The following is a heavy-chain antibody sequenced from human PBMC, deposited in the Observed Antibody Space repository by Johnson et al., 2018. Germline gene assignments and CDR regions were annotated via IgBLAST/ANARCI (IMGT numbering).Heavy chain of an antibody. D-gene: IGHD2-8*01. J-gene: IGHJ6*01. V-gene: IGHV3-11*04. CDR3: VRDGQGNAPYTMDI. CDR1: GFTFSDYS. Sequence: QVQLVQSGGGVVQPGRSLRLSCAASGFTFSDYSISWLRQAPGTGPAWSSYISYSGGTIYYTDSAKGRFTISRDNSKNTLYLQLNRLTDEDTAVYYCVRDGQGNAPYTMDIWGQGTTVIVSS. CDR2: ISYSGGTI.